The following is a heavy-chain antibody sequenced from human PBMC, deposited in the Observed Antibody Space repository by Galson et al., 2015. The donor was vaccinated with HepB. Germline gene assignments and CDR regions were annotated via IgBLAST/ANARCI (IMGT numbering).Heavy chain of an antibody. CDR1: GFTFSSYS. Sequence: SLRLSCAASGFTFSSYSMNWVRQAPGKGLEWVSYISSSSSTIYYADSVKGRFTISRDNAKNSLYLQMNSLRAEDTAVYYCARPFEDGDYDFDYWGQGTLVTVSS. V-gene: IGHV3-48*01. CDR3: ARPFEDGDYDFDY. CDR2: ISSSSSTI. J-gene: IGHJ4*02. D-gene: IGHD4-17*01.